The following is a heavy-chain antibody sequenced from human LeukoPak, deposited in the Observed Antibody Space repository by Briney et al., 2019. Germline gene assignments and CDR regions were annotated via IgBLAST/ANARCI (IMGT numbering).Heavy chain of an antibody. Sequence: GGSLRLSCAASGFTFSSYAMSWVRQAPGKGLEWVSAISLIGGSTHYADSVKGRFTVSRDNSKNTLYLQMNSLRAEDTAMYYCARGLGYCTSTTCLLPFDYWGQGTLVTVSS. D-gene: IGHD2-2*01. V-gene: IGHV3-23*01. CDR1: GFTFSSYA. J-gene: IGHJ4*02. CDR2: ISLIGGST. CDR3: ARGLGYCTSTTCLLPFDY.